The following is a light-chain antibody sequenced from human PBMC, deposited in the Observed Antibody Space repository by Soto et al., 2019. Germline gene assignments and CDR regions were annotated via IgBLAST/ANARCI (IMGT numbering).Light chain of an antibody. J-gene: IGKJ4*01. CDR3: QQFNSYPLT. Sequence: AIQLTQSPSSLSASVGDRVTITGRQIQGIRIALAWYQQKPGKAPKLLIYDASSLESGGPSRFSGSGSGTDFTLTISSLQPEDFATYYCQQFNSYPLTFGGGTKVEIK. CDR2: DAS. CDR1: QGIRIA. V-gene: IGKV1-13*02.